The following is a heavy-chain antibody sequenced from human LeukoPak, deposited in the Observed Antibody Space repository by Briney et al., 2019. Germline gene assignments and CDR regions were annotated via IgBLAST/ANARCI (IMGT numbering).Heavy chain of an antibody. Sequence: PETLSLTCTVSGGSISSSSYYWGWIRQPPGKGLEWIGSIYYSGSTYYNPSLKSRVTISVDTSKNQFSLKLSSVTAADTAVYYCARYATRKYYFDYWGQGTLVTVSS. CDR1: GGSISSSSYY. CDR2: IYYSGST. J-gene: IGHJ4*02. CDR3: ARYATRKYYFDY. V-gene: IGHV4-39*01. D-gene: IGHD1-14*01.